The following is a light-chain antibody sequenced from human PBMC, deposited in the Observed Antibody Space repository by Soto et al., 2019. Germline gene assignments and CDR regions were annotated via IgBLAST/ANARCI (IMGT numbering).Light chain of an antibody. CDR2: YAY. CDR1: QTVSRF. J-gene: IGKJ2*01. V-gene: IGKV3-11*01. CDR3: YQRSSCPYT. Sequence: EIVLTQSPATLSLSPGERATLSCRASQTVSRFLAWYQQRPGQAPRLLISYAYNRANGIPGRFRGRWSGAAFTLFISTLDPEDFAVYYCYQRSSCPYTFGPGTKLEIK.